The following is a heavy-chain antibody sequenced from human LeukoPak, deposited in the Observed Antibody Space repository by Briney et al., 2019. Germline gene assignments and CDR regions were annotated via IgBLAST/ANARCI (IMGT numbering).Heavy chain of an antibody. Sequence: GGSLRLSCAASGFTFSSYWMHWVRQAPGKGLVWVSRINSDGSTTTYADSVKGRFTISRDNAKNTLYLQMNSLRAEDTAVYYCASRGYGYSLYYFDYWGQGTLVTVSS. V-gene: IGHV3-74*03. J-gene: IGHJ4*02. CDR3: ASRGYGYSLYYFDY. D-gene: IGHD5-18*01. CDR2: INSDGSTT. CDR1: GFTFSSYW.